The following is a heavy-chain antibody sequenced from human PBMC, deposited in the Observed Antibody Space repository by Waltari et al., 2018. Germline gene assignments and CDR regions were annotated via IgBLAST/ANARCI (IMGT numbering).Heavy chain of an antibody. CDR3: ATYIGASVGTAAFDV. Sequence: QLQLQESGPRLVRPPETLSLICRVTGVSITSNRHYWAWIRQSPGQGLDWIGNVSYCGTTYISPSLKSRVSVSRNTSKNQVSLILGSVTAADMAVYYCATYIGASVGTAAFDVWGQGTMVTVSS. V-gene: IGHV4-39*01. D-gene: IGHD5-12*01. CDR2: VSYCGTT. J-gene: IGHJ3*01. CDR1: GVSITSNRHY.